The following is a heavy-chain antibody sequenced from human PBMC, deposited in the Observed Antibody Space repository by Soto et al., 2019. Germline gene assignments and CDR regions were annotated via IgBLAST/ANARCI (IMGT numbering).Heavy chain of an antibody. CDR1: GFSLSDGRMG. V-gene: IGHV2-26*01. J-gene: IGHJ4*02. CDR3: ARTLGTNFDY. CDR2: TFAHDEK. Sequence: GSGPTLVNPTETLTLTCTVSGFSLSDGRMGVSWIRQPPGKALEWLANTFAHDEKSYSASLRGRVSISRDTSKSQVVLTLTNIDPVDTGTYYCARTLGTNFDYWGQGTLVTVSS. D-gene: IGHD5-12*01.